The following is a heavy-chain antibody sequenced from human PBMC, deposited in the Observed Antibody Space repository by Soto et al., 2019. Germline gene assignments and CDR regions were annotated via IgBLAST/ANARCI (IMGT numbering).Heavy chain of an antibody. CDR2: IYYSGST. J-gene: IGHJ4*02. V-gene: IGHV4-61*08. Sequence: SETLSLTCTVSGASMSSGGYHWSWIRQPPGKGLEWIGYIYYSGSTNYNPSLKSRVTISVDTSKNQFSLKLSSVTAADTAVYYCARRYGSAIDYWGQGTLVTVSS. CDR3: ARRYGSAIDY. CDR1: GASMSSGGYH. D-gene: IGHD1-26*01.